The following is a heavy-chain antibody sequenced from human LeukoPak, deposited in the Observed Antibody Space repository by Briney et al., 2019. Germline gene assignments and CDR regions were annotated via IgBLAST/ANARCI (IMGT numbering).Heavy chain of an antibody. CDR3: ARRFGSDGDY. CDR2: ISPYNGNT. V-gene: IGHV1-18*01. Sequence: ASVTVSCKASGYTFTNYGSNWVRQVPGQGLEWMGWISPYNGNTNYAQKFQGRVTMTSDTPTSTAYMELRSLRFDDTAVYYCARRFGSDGDYWGQGTPVTVSS. J-gene: IGHJ4*02. CDR1: GYTFTNYG. D-gene: IGHD3-10*01.